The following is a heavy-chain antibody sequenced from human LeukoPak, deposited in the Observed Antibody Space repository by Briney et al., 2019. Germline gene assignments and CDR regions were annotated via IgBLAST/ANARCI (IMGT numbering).Heavy chain of an antibody. CDR3: ARVLRVAYAFDI. CDR2: VSYSGST. V-gene: IGHV4-59*11. Sequence: PSETLSLTCTVSGGSISGQYWSWIRQPPGKGLEWIGFVSYSGSTNYNPSLNGRVTISLDTSKNQFSLKLSSVTAADTAVYYCARVLRVAYAFDIWGQGTMVTVSS. J-gene: IGHJ3*02. CDR1: GGSISGQY. D-gene: IGHD3-3*01.